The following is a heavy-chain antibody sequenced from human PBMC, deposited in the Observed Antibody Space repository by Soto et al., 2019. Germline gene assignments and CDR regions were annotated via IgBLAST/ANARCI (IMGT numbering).Heavy chain of an antibody. V-gene: IGHV3-23*01. Sequence: EVQLLESGGGLEQPGGSLRLSYAASGFTFSTYAMSWVRQAPGKGLEWVSTISGSGGSTYYADSVKGRFTISRDNSKITLYLQMNSLRAEDTAVYYCAKGVAARLDAFDIWGQGTMVTVSS. CDR1: GFTFSTYA. CDR2: ISGSGGST. D-gene: IGHD6-6*01. CDR3: AKGVAARLDAFDI. J-gene: IGHJ3*02.